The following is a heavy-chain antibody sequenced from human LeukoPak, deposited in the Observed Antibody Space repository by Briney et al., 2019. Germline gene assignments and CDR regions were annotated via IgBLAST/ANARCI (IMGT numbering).Heavy chain of an antibody. CDR2: IKQDGSEK. CDR3: ARGDYGDYGSTINAFDI. CDR1: GFTFSSYW. J-gene: IGHJ3*02. Sequence: GGSLRLSCAASGFTFSSYWMSWVRQAPGKGLEWVANIKQDGSEKYYVDSVKGRFTISRDNAKNSLYLQMNSLRAEDTAVYYCARGDYGDYGSTINAFDIWGQGTMVTVSS. D-gene: IGHD4-17*01. V-gene: IGHV3-7*01.